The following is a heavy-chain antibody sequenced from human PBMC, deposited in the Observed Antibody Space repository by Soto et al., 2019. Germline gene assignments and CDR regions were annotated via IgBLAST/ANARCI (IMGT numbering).Heavy chain of an antibody. CDR1: GYTFTGYY. CDR2: INPNSGGT. D-gene: IGHD6-13*01. V-gene: IGHV1-2*02. Sequence: ASVKVSCKASGYTFTGYYMHRVRQAPGQGLEWMGWINPNSGGTNYAQKFQGRVTMTRDTSISTAYMELSRLRSDDTAVYYCAREGQQFDPDLDYWGQGTLVTSPQ. CDR3: AREGQQFDPDLDY. J-gene: IGHJ4*02.